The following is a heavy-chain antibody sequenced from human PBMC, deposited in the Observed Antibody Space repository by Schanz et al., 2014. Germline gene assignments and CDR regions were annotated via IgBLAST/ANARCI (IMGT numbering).Heavy chain of an antibody. Sequence: QVQLVQSGGEVKKPGASATVSCKASGYTFNNHGISWVRQAPGQGLEWMGWISVYHGHTNYAEKVHGRVTMTTDTSTSTAYMELRSLISDDTAVYYCATNSPFRMVRGSNAFEAWGQGTMVTVSS. CDR1: GYTFNNHG. D-gene: IGHD3-10*01. CDR2: ISVYHGHT. V-gene: IGHV1-18*01. CDR3: ATNSPFRMVRGSNAFEA. J-gene: IGHJ3*01.